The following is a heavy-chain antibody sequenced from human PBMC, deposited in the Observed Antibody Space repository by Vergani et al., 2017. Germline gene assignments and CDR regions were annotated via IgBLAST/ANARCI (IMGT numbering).Heavy chain of an antibody. V-gene: IGHV1-69*13. CDR2: IIPIFGTA. J-gene: IGHJ2*01. D-gene: IGHD4-23*01. CDR3: VGTHDYGGNQRGGLDWYFAL. Sequence: QVQLVQSGAEVKKPGSSVKVSCKASGGTFSSYAISWVRQAPGQGLEWMGRIIPIFGTANYAQKFQGRVTITADESTSTAYMELSSLRSEDTAVSYCVGTHDYGGNQRGGLDWYFALWGRGTLVTVSS. CDR1: GGTFSSYA.